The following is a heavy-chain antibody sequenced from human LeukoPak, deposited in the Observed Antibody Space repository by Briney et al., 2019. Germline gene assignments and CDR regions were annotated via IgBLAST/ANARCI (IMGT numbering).Heavy chain of an antibody. Sequence: ASVKVSCKASGYTFTGYYIHWVRQAPGQGPEWMGWINPNSGGTNYAQKFQGRVTMTRDTSISTAYMELSRLTSDDTAVYYCARGILYCSGGSCYGYFDYWGQGTLVTVSS. CDR2: INPNSGGT. CDR3: ARGILYCSGGSCYGYFDY. J-gene: IGHJ4*02. D-gene: IGHD2-15*01. CDR1: GYTFTGYY. V-gene: IGHV1-2*02.